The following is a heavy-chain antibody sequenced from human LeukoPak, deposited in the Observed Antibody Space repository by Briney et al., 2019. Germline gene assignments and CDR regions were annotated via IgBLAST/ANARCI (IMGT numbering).Heavy chain of an antibody. Sequence: GGSLRLSCAASGFTVSSNYMSWVRQAPGKGLEWVSVIYSGGSTYYADSVKGRFTNSRDNSKNTLYLQMNSLRAEDTAVYYCARYSSGYPQSFDYWGQGTLVTVSS. V-gene: IGHV3-53*01. CDR3: ARYSSGYPQSFDY. J-gene: IGHJ4*02. CDR2: IYSGGST. D-gene: IGHD3-22*01. CDR1: GFTVSSNY.